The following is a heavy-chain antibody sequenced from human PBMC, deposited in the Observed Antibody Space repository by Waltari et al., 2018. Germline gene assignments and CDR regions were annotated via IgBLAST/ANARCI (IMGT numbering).Heavy chain of an antibody. J-gene: IGHJ4*02. CDR1: GFPFSSYA. CDR3: AKDRDGSSLTLYYFDH. V-gene: IGHV3-23*01. D-gene: IGHD1-26*01. Sequence: EVQLLESGGGLVQPGGSLRLSCSASGFPFSSYAVRWVRQAPGKGLEWVSVISGSGGSTYYADSVKGRFTISRDNSKNTLYLQMNSLRAEDTAVYYCAKDRDGSSLTLYYFDHWSQGALVTVSS. CDR2: ISGSGGST.